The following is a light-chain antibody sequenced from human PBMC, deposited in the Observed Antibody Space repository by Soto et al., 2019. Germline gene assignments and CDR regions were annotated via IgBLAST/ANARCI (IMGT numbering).Light chain of an antibody. J-gene: IGKJ4*01. V-gene: IGKV1-9*01. Sequence: DIQLTQSPSFLSASVGDSVTITCRASQGISSYLAWYQQEPGKAPKLLIYAASTLGSGVPSRFSGSGSGTEFTLTISSLQPEDFATYYCQQLISYPLTFGGGTKVEIK. CDR3: QQLISYPLT. CDR1: QGISSY. CDR2: AAS.